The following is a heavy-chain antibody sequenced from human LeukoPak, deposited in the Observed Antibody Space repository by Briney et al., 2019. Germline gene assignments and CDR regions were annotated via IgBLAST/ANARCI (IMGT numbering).Heavy chain of an antibody. V-gene: IGHV3-48*04. D-gene: IGHD3-22*01. CDR3: ARDGRGYYDSSGYPDY. CDR2: ISSDSSKI. J-gene: IGHJ4*02. CDR1: GFTFSNCS. Sequence: GGSLRLSCAASGFTFSNCSMNWVRQAPAKGLEWVSFISSDSSKIHYADSVKGRFTISRDNAKNSLYLQMDILRAEDTAVYYCARDGRGYYDSSGYPDYWGQGTLVTVSS.